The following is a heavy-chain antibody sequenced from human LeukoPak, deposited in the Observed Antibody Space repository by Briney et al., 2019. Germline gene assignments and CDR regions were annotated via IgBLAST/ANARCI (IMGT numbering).Heavy chain of an antibody. V-gene: IGHV3-74*01. J-gene: IGHJ4*02. CDR3: ARVPTNSYGLGN. D-gene: IGHD5-18*01. CDR1: GITFDIHW. Sequence: GGSLRLSCAASGITFDIHWMHWVRQAPGKGLEWVANIIGDGTITSHADSVKGRFTISRDNAKNTLYLQMNGLRADDTAVYYCARVPTNSYGLGNWGQGTLVTVS. CDR2: IIGDGTIT.